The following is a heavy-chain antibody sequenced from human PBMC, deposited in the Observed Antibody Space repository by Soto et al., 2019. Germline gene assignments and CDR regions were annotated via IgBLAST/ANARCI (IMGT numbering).Heavy chain of an antibody. CDR1: GAYFSSSGYS. V-gene: IGHV4-30-4*07. CDR3: ARGQSIVAAIDYFDY. CDR2: VYQSGRT. Sequence: TLSLTCYETGAYFSSSGYSLMWIRHPPGKGLEWIGYVYQSGRTYGSVTTSYNPSLKSRVTISVDRSTNQFSLKLISVTAADTAVYFCARGQSIVAAIDYFDYWGQGSLVTVS. D-gene: IGHD5-12*01. J-gene: IGHJ4*02.